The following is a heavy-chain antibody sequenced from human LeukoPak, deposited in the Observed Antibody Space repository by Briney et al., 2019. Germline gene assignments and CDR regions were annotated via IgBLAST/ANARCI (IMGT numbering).Heavy chain of an antibody. CDR2: INPNSGGT. CDR3: VKHGLD. Sequence: PGQGLEWMGWINPNSGGTNYAQKFQGRVTMTRDTSISTAYMELSRLRSDDTAVYYCVKHGLDWGQGTLVTVSS. V-gene: IGHV1-2*02. J-gene: IGHJ4*02. D-gene: IGHD5-24*01.